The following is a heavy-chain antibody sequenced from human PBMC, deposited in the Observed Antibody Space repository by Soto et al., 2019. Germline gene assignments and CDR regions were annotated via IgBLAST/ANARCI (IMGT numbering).Heavy chain of an antibody. CDR2: IWHDGNNK. D-gene: IGHD7-27*01. CDR3: AKYREGTGYNFDY. V-gene: IGHV3-33*06. Sequence: QVQLVESGGGVVQPGRSLRLSCAASGFTFSNYAMHWVRQAPGKGLEWVAVIWHDGNNKYYEDSVKGRFTLFRDNSKSTLYLQLDSLRADDTAVYYCAKYREGTGYNFDYWGQGTLVTVSS. J-gene: IGHJ4*02. CDR1: GFTFSNYA.